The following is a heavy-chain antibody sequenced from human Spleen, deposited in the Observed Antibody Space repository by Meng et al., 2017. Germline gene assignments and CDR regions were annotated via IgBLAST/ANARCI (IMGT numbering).Heavy chain of an antibody. J-gene: IGHJ4*02. CDR1: GYTFTGYY. D-gene: IGHD6-13*01. CDR3: ARALYSSSWYSGFDY. Sequence: ASVKVSCKASGYTFTGYYMHWVRQAPGQGLEWMGWINPNSGGTNYAQKFQGRVTMTRDTSISTAYMELSRLRSDDTAVYYCARALYSSSWYSGFDYWGQGTLVTVSS. V-gene: IGHV1-2*02. CDR2: INPNSGGT.